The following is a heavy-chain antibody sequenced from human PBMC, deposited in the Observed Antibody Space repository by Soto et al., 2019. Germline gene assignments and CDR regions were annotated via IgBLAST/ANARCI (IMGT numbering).Heavy chain of an antibody. CDR2: ISGSGAST. D-gene: IGHD6-19*01. CDR3: AQGGLYSSEPMFAY. J-gene: IGHJ4*02. Sequence: GGLLRFSCAAAECTFRRHAMRWVSQNPGKGLEWVSSISGSGASTYYADSVKGRFTIARDNSRNTLYLQMNSLRAEDTAVYYCAQGGLYSSEPMFAYWGQGALVTVSS. V-gene: IGHV3-23*01. CDR1: ECTFRRHA.